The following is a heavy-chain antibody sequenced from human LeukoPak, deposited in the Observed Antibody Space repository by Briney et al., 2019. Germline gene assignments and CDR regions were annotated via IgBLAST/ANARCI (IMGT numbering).Heavy chain of an antibody. CDR1: EFTFSTYG. J-gene: IGHJ4*02. CDR2: IRYDGSNR. Sequence: PGGSLRLSCAASEFTFSTYGMHWVRQAPGKGLEWVSFIRYDGSNRYYADSVKGRFTISRDNSKNTLYLQMNSLRAEDTALYFCAKVYCSSSGCYRIDYWGQGTLVTVSS. V-gene: IGHV3-30*02. CDR3: AKVYCSSSGCYRIDY. D-gene: IGHD2-2*01.